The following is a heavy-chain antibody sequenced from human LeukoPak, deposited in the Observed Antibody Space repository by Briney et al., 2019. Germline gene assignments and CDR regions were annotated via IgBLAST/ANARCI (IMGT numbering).Heavy chain of an antibody. CDR3: ARGGSFLGNYVY. CDR2: IYYSGST. V-gene: IGHV4-31*03. D-gene: IGHD3-16*01. J-gene: IGHJ4*02. Sequence: SETLSLTCTVSGGSINSGGFYWSWIRQHPGKGLEWIGYIYYSGSTFYNPSLKSRIAISLDKSKNQFSLNLRSVTAADTAVYYCARGGSFLGNYVYWGQGTLVTVSS. CDR1: GGSINSGGFY.